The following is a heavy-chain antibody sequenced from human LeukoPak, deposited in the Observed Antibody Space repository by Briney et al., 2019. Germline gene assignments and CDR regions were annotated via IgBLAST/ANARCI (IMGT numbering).Heavy chain of an antibody. CDR3: ARDRQYSSSWYAPEGWFDP. CDR2: INTNTGNP. V-gene: IGHV7-4-1*02. CDR1: GYTFTSYA. Sequence: ASVKVSCKASGYTFTSYAMNWVRQAPGQGLEWMGWINTNTGNPTYAQGFTGRFVFSLDTSVSTAYLQISSLKAEDTAVYYCARDRQYSSSWYAPEGWFDPWGQGTLVTASS. J-gene: IGHJ5*02. D-gene: IGHD6-13*01.